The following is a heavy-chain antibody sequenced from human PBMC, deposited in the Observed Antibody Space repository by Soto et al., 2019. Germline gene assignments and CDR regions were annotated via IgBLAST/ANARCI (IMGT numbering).Heavy chain of an antibody. CDR2: ISGSGGST. J-gene: IGHJ4*02. D-gene: IGHD3-22*01. V-gene: IGHV3-23*01. CDR3: AKDRRRYYDSSGPFFDY. CDR1: GFTFSSYA. Sequence: GGSQRLSCAASGFTFSSYAMSWVRQAPGKGLEWVSAISGSGGSTYYADSVKGRVTISRDNSKNTLYLQMNSLRAEDTAVYYCAKDRRRYYDSSGPFFDYWGQGTLVTVSS.